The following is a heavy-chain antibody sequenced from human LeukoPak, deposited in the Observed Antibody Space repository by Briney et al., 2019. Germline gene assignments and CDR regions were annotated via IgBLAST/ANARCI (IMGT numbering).Heavy chain of an antibody. CDR3: ARDTGWYFDL. CDR1: GFTFSSYE. Sequence: GGSLRLSCAASGFTFSSYEMNWVRQAPGKGLEWVSYISSSGNTIYYADSVKGRFTISRDNAKKSLYLQMNSLRAEDTAVYYCARDTGWYFDLWGRGTLVTVSS. V-gene: IGHV3-48*03. CDR2: ISSSGNTI. J-gene: IGHJ2*01. D-gene: IGHD5-18*01.